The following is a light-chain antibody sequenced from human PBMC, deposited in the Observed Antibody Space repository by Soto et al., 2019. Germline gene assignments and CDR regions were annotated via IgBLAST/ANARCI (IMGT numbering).Light chain of an antibody. V-gene: IGKV3-20*01. CDR2: GGS. CDR1: QSFSSNY. Sequence: EIVLTQSPGTLSLSPGERATLSCRASQSFSSNYLAWYQQKPGQAPRLLIYGGSSRATGTPDRFSGSGSGTDFTLTISRLKPEDFAVYYCQQYSSSPRTFGQGTKVEIK. CDR3: QQYSSSPRT. J-gene: IGKJ1*01.